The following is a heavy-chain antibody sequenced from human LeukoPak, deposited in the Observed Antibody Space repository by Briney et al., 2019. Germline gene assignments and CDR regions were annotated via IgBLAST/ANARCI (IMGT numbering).Heavy chain of an antibody. Sequence: GRSLRLSCAASAFTFSTYAIHWVRQAPGKGLEWVGRSRNKANGYSTEYAASVEGRFTISRDDSKNSLYLQMNSLKTEDAAVYYCARFPDYWGQGSLVTVSS. J-gene: IGHJ4*02. V-gene: IGHV3-72*01. CDR2: SRNKANGYST. CDR1: AFTFSTYA. CDR3: ARFPDY.